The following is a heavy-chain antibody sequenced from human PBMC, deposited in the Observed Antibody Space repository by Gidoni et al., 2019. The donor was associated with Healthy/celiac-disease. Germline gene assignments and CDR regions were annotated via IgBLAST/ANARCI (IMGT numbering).Heavy chain of an antibody. V-gene: IGHV4-30-4*01. CDR3: ASGTTVTSGWYFDL. CDR2: IYYSGIT. D-gene: IGHD4-17*01. J-gene: IGHJ2*01. Sequence: QVQLQESGPGLLKPSQPLSLTCTFSGGPISSGDYYWSWIRQPPGKGLEWIGSIYYSGITYYNPSLKSRVTISVDTSKNQFSLKLSSVTAADTAVYYCASGTTVTSGWYFDLWGRGTLVTVSS. CDR1: GGPISSGDYY.